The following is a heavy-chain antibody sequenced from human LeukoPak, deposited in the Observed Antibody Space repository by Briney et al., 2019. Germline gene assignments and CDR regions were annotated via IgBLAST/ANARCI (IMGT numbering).Heavy chain of an antibody. D-gene: IGHD5-12*01. CDR3: ARGLDGYSGYDMD. CDR1: GFTFSSYW. Sequence: GGSLRLSCAASGFTFSSYWMSWVRQAPGKGLEWVANIKQDGSEKYYVDSVKGRFTISRDNAKNSLYLQMNSLRAEDTAVYYCARGLDGYSGYDMDWGQGTLVTVSS. V-gene: IGHV3-7*01. CDR2: IKQDGSEK. J-gene: IGHJ4*02.